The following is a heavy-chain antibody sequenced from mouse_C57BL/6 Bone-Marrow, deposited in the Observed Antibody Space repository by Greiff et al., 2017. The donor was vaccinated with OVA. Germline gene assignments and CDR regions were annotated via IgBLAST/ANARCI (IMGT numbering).Heavy chain of an antibody. D-gene: IGHD2-4*01. J-gene: IGHJ2*01. Sequence: DVMLVESGGGLVKPGGSLKLSCAASGFTFSSYTMSWVRQTPEKRLEWVATISGGGGNTYYQDSVQGRFTISSDNAKNTLYLQMSSLRSEDTALYYCARLWYDYVLDYWGQGTTLTVSS. CDR1: GFTFSSYT. CDR2: ISGGGGNT. V-gene: IGHV5-9*01. CDR3: ARLWYDYVLDY.